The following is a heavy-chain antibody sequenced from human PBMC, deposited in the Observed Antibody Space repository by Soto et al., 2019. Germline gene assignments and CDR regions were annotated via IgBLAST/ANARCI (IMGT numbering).Heavy chain of an antibody. V-gene: IGHV3-30*18. CDR1: GFTFSSYG. Sequence: GGSLRLSCAASGFTFSSYGMHWVRQAPGKGLEWVAVISYDGSNKYYADSVKGRFTISRDNSKNTLYLQMNSLRSEDTAVYYCAKDSGGSYYVYYYYYGMDVWGQGT. D-gene: IGHD1-26*01. CDR2: ISYDGSNK. J-gene: IGHJ6*02. CDR3: AKDSGGSYYVYYYYYGMDV.